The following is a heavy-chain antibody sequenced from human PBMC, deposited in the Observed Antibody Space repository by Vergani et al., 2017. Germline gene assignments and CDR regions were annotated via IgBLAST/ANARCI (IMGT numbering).Heavy chain of an antibody. V-gene: IGHV4-39*01. CDR1: GGSISSSSYY. D-gene: IGHD2-15*01. Sequence: QLQLQESGPGLVKPSETLSLTCTVSGGSISSSSYYWGWIRQPPGKGLEWIGSIYYSGSTYYNPSLKSRVTISVDTSKNQFSLKLSSVTAADTAVYYCARLRAVVGSSGDYYDYGMDVWGQGTTVTVSS. J-gene: IGHJ6*02. CDR2: IYYSGST. CDR3: ARLRAVVGSSGDYYDYGMDV.